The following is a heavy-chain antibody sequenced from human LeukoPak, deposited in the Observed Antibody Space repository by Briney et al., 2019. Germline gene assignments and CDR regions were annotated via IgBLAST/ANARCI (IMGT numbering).Heavy chain of an antibody. D-gene: IGHD5-18*01. CDR1: GYTFTSYG. Sequence: ASVNVSCKASGYTFTSYGISWVRQSPGQGLEWMGWISAYNGNTNYAQKLQGRVTMTTDTSTSTAYMELRSLRSDDTAVYYCARERYSYGAFDYWGQGTLVTVSS. J-gene: IGHJ4*02. V-gene: IGHV1-18*01. CDR2: ISAYNGNT. CDR3: ARERYSYGAFDY.